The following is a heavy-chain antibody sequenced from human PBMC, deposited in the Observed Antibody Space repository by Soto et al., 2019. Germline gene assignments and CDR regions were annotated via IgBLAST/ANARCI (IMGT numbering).Heavy chain of an antibody. CDR2: ISGSGGSS. CDR1: GFAFSTYA. D-gene: IGHD2-2*02. J-gene: IGHJ6*02. V-gene: IGHV3-23*01. CDR3: ARGLSHCSSTSCYNDYYYGMDV. Sequence: PGGSLILSCAAAGFAFSTYAMTWVRQAPGKGLEWVSVISGSGGSSYYAASVKGRFTISRDNSKNTLYLQMNSLRAEDTAVYYCARGLSHCSSTSCYNDYYYGMDVWGQGTTVTVSS.